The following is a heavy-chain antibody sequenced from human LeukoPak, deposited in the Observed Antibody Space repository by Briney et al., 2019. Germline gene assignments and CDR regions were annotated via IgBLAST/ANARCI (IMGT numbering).Heavy chain of an antibody. Sequence: SQTLSLTCTVSGGFISSGSYYWSWIRQPAGKGLEWIGRIYTSGSTNYNPSLKSRVTISVDTSKNQFSLKLSSVTAADTAVYYCAGEDTTDYFDYWGQGTLVTVSS. V-gene: IGHV4-61*02. CDR2: IYTSGST. CDR3: AGEDTTDYFDY. CDR1: GGFISSGSYY. J-gene: IGHJ4*02. D-gene: IGHD1-1*01.